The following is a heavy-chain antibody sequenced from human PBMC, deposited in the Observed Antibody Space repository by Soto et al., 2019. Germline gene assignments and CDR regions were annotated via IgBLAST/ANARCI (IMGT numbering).Heavy chain of an antibody. Sequence: GGSLRLSCVASGFTFSSYAMSWVRQAPGKGLEWVSAIGPSGGSTYYADSVKGRFTISRDNSKNTLYLQMNSLRAEDTAAYYCARAPQTKGNAMIGGNWFDPWGQGTLVTVSS. V-gene: IGHV3-23*01. CDR1: GFTFSSYA. J-gene: IGHJ5*02. CDR3: ARAPQTKGNAMIGGNWFDP. CDR2: IGPSGGST. D-gene: IGHD3-22*01.